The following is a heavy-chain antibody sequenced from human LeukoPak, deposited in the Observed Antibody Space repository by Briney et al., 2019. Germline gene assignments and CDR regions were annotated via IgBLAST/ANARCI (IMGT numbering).Heavy chain of an antibody. CDR3: AKEVSSSHY. J-gene: IGHJ4*02. CDR2: IRYDGSNK. D-gene: IGHD6-6*01. CDR1: GFTFSSYG. V-gene: IGHV3-30*02. Sequence: PGGSLRHPCAEAGFTFSSYGMHSVRQAPGKGLEWVAFIRYDGSNKYYADSVKGRFTISRDNSKNTLYLQMNSLGAEDTAVYYCAKEVSSSHYWGQGTLVTVSS.